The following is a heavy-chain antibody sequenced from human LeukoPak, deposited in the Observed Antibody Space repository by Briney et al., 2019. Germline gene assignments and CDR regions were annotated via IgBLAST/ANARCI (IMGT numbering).Heavy chain of an antibody. J-gene: IGHJ4*02. CDR1: GYTFISYP. V-gene: IGHV1-3*04. D-gene: IGHD6-13*01. CDR2: IDTGNGNT. CDR3: ARVGGSWPFDY. Sequence: ASVKVSCKASGYTFISYPRHWVRQAPGQRFEWMGWIDTGNGNTKYSQKFQDRVTITRDTSANTAYMELSSLRSEDTAVYFWARVGGSWPFDYWGQGSLVTVSS.